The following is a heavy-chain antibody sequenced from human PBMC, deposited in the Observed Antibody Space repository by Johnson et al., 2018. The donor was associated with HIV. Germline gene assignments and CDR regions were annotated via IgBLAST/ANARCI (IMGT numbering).Heavy chain of an antibody. Sequence: VQLVESGGGVVQPGRSLRLSCAASGFTFSSYAMHWVRQAPGKGLEWVSLISWDGGSTYYADSVKGRFTISRDNAKNSLYLQMNSLRAEDTALYYCAKVFSVELPAFDIWGQGTMVTVSS. D-gene: IGHD1-26*01. CDR1: GFTFSSYA. J-gene: IGHJ3*02. CDR3: AKVFSVELPAFDI. V-gene: IGHV3-43D*03. CDR2: ISWDGGST.